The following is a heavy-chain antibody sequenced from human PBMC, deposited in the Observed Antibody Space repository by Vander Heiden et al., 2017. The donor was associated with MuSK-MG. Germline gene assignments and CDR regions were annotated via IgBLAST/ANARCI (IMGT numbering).Heavy chain of an antibody. J-gene: IGHJ6*03. CDR2: IYPGDSDT. CDR1: GYSFTSYW. D-gene: IGHD6-13*01. Sequence: EVQLVQSGAEVKKPGESLKNSCKGSGYSFTSYWIGWVRQMPGKGLEWMGIIYPGDSDTRYSPSFQGQVTISADKSISTAYLQWSSLKASDTAMYYCARRGLGYSSFGHYYYMDVWGKGTTVTVSS. CDR3: ARRGLGYSSFGHYYYMDV. V-gene: IGHV5-51*03.